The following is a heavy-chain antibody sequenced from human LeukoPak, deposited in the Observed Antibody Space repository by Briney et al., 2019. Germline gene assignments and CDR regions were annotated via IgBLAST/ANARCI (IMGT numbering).Heavy chain of an antibody. J-gene: IGHJ5*02. V-gene: IGHV1-69*13. CDR1: GGTFSSYA. Sequence: ASVKVSCKASGGTFSSYAISWVRQAPGQGLEWMGGIIPIFGRANYAQKFQGRVTITADESTSTAYMELSSLRSEDTAVYYCASYYDSSGYPPGTWFDPWGQGTLVTVSS. CDR3: ASYYDSSGYPPGTWFDP. CDR2: IIPIFGRA. D-gene: IGHD3-22*01.